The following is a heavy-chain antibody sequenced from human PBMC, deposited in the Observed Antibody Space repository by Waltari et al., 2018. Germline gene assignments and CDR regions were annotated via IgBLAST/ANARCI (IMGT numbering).Heavy chain of an antibody. CDR1: GGSISSHY. V-gene: IGHV4-59*11. Sequence: QVQLQESGPGLVKPSETLYLTCTVSGGSISSHYWSWIRQPPGKGLEWIGYIYYSGSTNYNHSLKSRVTISVDTSKNQFSLKLSSVTAADTAVYYCARDGGNQGYCSGGSCYSVWYFDLWGRGTLVTVSS. CDR2: IYYSGST. J-gene: IGHJ2*01. D-gene: IGHD2-15*01. CDR3: ARDGGNQGYCSGGSCYSVWYFDL.